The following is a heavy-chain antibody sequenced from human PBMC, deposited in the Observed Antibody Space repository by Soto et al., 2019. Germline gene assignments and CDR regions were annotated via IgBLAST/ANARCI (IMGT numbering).Heavy chain of an antibody. V-gene: IGHV4-31*03. CDR2: IYHTGSA. CDR3: ARLRVNGGAFDL. CDR1: GGSIRSGGYH. J-gene: IGHJ3*01. D-gene: IGHD1-26*01. Sequence: QVQLLESGPGLVKPSQTLSLTCTVSGGSIRSGGYHWTWIRQHPGKGLEWIGSIYHTGSAYYTPSLKRRVITSVDTAKNQFSLTLSSVTAAVTAVYYCARLRVNGGAFDLWGQRTMVTVSS.